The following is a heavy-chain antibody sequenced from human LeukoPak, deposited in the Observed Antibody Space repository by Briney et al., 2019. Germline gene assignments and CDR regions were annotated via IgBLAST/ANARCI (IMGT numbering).Heavy chain of an antibody. CDR3: ARPQHDALDI. D-gene: IGHD1-1*01. V-gene: IGHV4-59*08. Sequence: PSETLSLTCTVSGVPITSYYWSWVRQSPGRGLEWIGYIYYTGSTNYNPSLKSRVTISVDTSKSQFSLKLSSVTAADTAVYYCARPQHDALDIWGQGTMVTVSS. J-gene: IGHJ3*02. CDR1: GVPITSYY. CDR2: IYYTGST.